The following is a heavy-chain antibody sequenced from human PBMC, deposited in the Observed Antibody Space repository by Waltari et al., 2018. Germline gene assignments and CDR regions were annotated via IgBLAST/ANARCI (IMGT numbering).Heavy chain of an antibody. CDR3: ATHTPFNDFGASGYFYFFDY. CDR1: GVSVSENY. D-gene: IGHD3-22*01. J-gene: IGHJ4*02. Sequence: EVQLVESGGGLIQPGGSLRLSCAVSGVSVSENYRTWVPRAPGKGLDWVSLLYRDGSTSYAESVKGRFTISRDTSKNVLYLQVDRLTAGDTAVYYCATHTPFNDFGASGYFYFFDYWGRGTLVTVSS. V-gene: IGHV3-53*01. CDR2: LYRDGST.